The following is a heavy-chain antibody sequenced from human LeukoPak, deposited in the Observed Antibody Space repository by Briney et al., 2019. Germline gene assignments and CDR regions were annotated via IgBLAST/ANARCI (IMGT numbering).Heavy chain of an antibody. CDR1: GYTFTSYG. D-gene: IGHD2-2*01. CDR2: ISAYNGNT. V-gene: IGHV1-18*01. J-gene: IGHJ5*02. CDR3: AREYCSSTSCSNNWFDP. Sequence: ASVKVSCKASGYTFTSYGISWVRQAPGQGLEWMGWISAYNGNTNYAQKLQGRVTMTTDTSTSTAYMELRSLRSEDTAVYYCAREYCSSTSCSNNWFDPWGQGTLVTVSS.